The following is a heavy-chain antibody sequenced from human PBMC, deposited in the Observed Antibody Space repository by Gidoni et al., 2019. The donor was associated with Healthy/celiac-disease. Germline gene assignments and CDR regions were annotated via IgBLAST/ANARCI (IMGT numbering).Heavy chain of an antibody. Sequence: QVQLVESGGGVVQPGRSLRLSCSASGSTFSSYAMHWVRQAPGKGLEWVAVISYDGSNKYYADSVKGRFTISRDNSKNTLYLQMNSLRAEDTAVYYCARSWELLPSFDYWGQGTLVTVSS. D-gene: IGHD1-26*01. CDR2: ISYDGSNK. V-gene: IGHV3-30-3*01. J-gene: IGHJ4*02. CDR1: GSTFSSYA. CDR3: ARSWELLPSFDY.